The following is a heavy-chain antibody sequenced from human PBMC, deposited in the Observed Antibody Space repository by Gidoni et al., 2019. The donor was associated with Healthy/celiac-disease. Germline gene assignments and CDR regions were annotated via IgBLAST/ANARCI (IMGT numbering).Heavy chain of an antibody. Sequence: QLQLQQWGAGLLKPSATLSLPCAVYGGSFSGYYWSWIRQPPGKGLEWIGEIKHSGSTNYNPSLKSRVTISVDTSKNQFSLKLSSVTAADTAVYYGARGPVVVAAKGFDPWGQGTLVTVSS. CDR3: ARGPVVVAAKGFDP. D-gene: IGHD2-15*01. CDR2: IKHSGST. V-gene: IGHV4-34*01. CDR1: GGSFSGYY. J-gene: IGHJ5*02.